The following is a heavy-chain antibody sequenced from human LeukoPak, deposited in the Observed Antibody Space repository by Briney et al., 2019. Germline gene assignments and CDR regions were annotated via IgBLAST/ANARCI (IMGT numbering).Heavy chain of an antibody. CDR3: ARFRQLIRSYFDY. Sequence: GESLKISCKGSGYSFTTYWIGWVRQMPGKGLEWMRIIYPGDSDTRYNPSFQGQVTISADKSINTAYLQWSSLEASDNAMYYCARFRQLIRSYFDYWGQGTLVAVSS. CDR1: GYSFTTYW. J-gene: IGHJ4*02. D-gene: IGHD2-8*01. V-gene: IGHV5-51*01. CDR2: IYPGDSDT.